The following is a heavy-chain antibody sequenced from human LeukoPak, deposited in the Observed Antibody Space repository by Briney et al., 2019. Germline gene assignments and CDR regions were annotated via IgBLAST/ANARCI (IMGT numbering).Heavy chain of an antibody. J-gene: IGHJ3*02. V-gene: IGHV3-23*01. CDR3: AKGLRRITIFGVVSHDAFDI. CDR1: GFTFSSYA. D-gene: IGHD3-3*01. CDR2: ISGSGGST. Sequence: GGSLRLSCAASGFTFSSYAMSWVRQAPGKGLEWVSAISGSGGSTYYADSVKGRFTISRDNSKNTLYLQMNSLRAEDTAVYYCAKGLRRITIFGVVSHDAFDIWGQGTMVTVSS.